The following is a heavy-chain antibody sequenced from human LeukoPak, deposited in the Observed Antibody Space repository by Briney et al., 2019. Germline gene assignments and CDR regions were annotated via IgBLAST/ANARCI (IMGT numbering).Heavy chain of an antibody. CDR2: ISNSASRI. V-gene: IGHV3-48*04. CDR3: ARDSSVAVLDF. CDR1: GFSFSTYS. D-gene: IGHD6-19*01. Sequence: GGSLRLSCAASGFSFSTYSMNWVRQAPGKGLEWISYISNSASRIYYADSVKGRFTISRDSAKNSLYLQMFSLRAEDTGIYYCARDSSVAVLDFWGQGTLVTVSS. J-gene: IGHJ4*02.